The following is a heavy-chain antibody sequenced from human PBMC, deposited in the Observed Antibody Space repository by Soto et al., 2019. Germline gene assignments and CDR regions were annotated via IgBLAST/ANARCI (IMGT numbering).Heavy chain of an antibody. D-gene: IGHD2-2*02. CDR1: GSRFSNYV. J-gene: IGHJ4*02. CDR2: IIPIFNTT. CDR3: AREGRGKKAGYNGLVSLGY. Sequence: QVQLVQSGAVVQTPGSSLKVSCTVSGSRFSNYVISWVRQAPGHGLEWLGRIIPIFNTTQYPQKFQGRVTITADKSTNTASLELSSLRADDTAVYYCAREGRGKKAGYNGLVSLGYWGQGTPVTVSS. V-gene: IGHV1-69*06.